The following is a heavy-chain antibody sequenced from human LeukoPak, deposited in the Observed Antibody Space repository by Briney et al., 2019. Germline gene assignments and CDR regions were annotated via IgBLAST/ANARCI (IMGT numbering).Heavy chain of an antibody. CDR1: GYTFTSYG. Sequence: ASVKVSCKASGYTFTSYGISRVRQAPGQGLEWMGWISAYNGNTNYAQKLQGRVTMTTDTSTSTAYMELRSLRSDDTAVYYCARDKFVLGGSGSYRWFDPWGQGTLVTVSS. D-gene: IGHD3-10*01. J-gene: IGHJ5*02. V-gene: IGHV1-18*01. CDR3: ARDKFVLGGSGSYRWFDP. CDR2: ISAYNGNT.